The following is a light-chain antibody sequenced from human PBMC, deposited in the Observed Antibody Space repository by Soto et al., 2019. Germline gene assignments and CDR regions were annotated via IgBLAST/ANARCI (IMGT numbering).Light chain of an antibody. CDR2: NND. V-gene: IGLV1-44*01. CDR3: EAGDDSLYGAV. Sequence: QSVLTQPPSASGTPGQRVTISCSGSSSNIGANPINWYQQLPGTAPKLLIYNNDQRPSGVPDRFSASKSGTSASLAISGLQSEDEADYYWEAGDDSLYGAVLGGGTKVPVL. J-gene: IGLJ2*01. CDR1: SSNIGANP.